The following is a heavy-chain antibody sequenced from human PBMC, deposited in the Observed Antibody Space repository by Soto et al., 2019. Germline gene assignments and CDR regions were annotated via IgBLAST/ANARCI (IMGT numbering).Heavy chain of an antibody. Sequence: QGLEWMGWINPNSGGTNYAQKFQGWVTMTRDTSISTAYMELSRLRSDDTAVYYCARDSPLGYCSGGSCYSLAFDYWGQGTLVTVSS. V-gene: IGHV1-2*04. CDR3: ARDSPLGYCSGGSCYSLAFDY. CDR2: INPNSGGT. J-gene: IGHJ4*02. D-gene: IGHD2-15*01.